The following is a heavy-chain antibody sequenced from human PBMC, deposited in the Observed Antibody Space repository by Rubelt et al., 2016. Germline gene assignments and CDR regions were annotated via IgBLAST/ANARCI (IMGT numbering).Heavy chain of an antibody. J-gene: IGHJ6*02. CDR1: GGSIESTAYS. V-gene: IGHV4-39*07. CDR3: ARGRGDLITMIRAPRYYYGLDV. Sequence: QLQLQESGPGLVRPSETLSLTCTVSGGSIESTAYSWGWIRQPPGKGLEWIGGVYDSGSSLYNPSLKGRVIISVETSTNQVSLKLSVLTAADTAVYYGARGRGDLITMIRAPRYYYGLDVWGQGTTVIVSS. CDR2: VYDSGSS. D-gene: IGHD3-10*01.